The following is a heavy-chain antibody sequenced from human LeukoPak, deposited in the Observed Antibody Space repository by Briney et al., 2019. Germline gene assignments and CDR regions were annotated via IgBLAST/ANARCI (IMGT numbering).Heavy chain of an antibody. CDR1: GGSIRSYY. CDR3: ARGRSGSYYRFDY. CDR2: ISDSGGT. D-gene: IGHD1-26*01. J-gene: IGHJ4*02. V-gene: IGHV4-59*01. Sequence: SETLSLTCTVSGGSIRSYYWSWIRQPPGKGLEWIGHISDSGGTNFNPSLKGRVTISVDTSKNQFSLKLSSVTAADTAVYYCARGRSGSYYRFDYWGQGTLVTVSS.